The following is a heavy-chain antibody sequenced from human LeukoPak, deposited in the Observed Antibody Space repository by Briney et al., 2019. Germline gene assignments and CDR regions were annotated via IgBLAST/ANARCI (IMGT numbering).Heavy chain of an antibody. J-gene: IGHJ4*02. V-gene: IGHV3-30*04. CDR1: GFTFTNYA. D-gene: IGHD2-2*01. CDR2: ISDDGSNK. CDR3: ARGRSLDYCSGTHCHTHAGV. Sequence: PGGALRLSCAASGFTFTNYAMHWVRQAPGKGLEWVALISDDGSNKYNADSVKGRFTVSRDNSKNTVYLQMNSLTPEDTAVYYCARGRSLDYCSGTHCHTHAGVWGQGTLVTVSS.